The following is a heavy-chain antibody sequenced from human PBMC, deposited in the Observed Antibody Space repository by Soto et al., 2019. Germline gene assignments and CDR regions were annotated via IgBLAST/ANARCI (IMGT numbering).Heavy chain of an antibody. CDR2: IYLGGSA. V-gene: IGHV4-59*01. J-gene: IGHJ6*02. Sequence: SETLSLTCTVSGDSLTSDYWSWIRHPPGKRLEYIGFIYLGGSANYNPSLESRVTISPDKSKNQLSLRLTSVTAADTAVYYCSREKWCPRGELMDFWGRGTTVTVSS. CDR1: GDSLTSDY. CDR3: SREKWCPRGELMDF. D-gene: IGHD2-15*01.